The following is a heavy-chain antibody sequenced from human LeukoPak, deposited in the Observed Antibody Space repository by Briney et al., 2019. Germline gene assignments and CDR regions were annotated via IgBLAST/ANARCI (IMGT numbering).Heavy chain of an antibody. J-gene: IGHJ6*02. D-gene: IGHD1-14*01. CDR3: ARDLSEYYGMDV. Sequence: GGSLRLSCAASGFTFSSYSMNWVRQAPGKGLEWVSSISSSRYIYYADSVKGRFTISRDNAKNSLYLQMNSLRAEDTAVYYCARDLSEYYGMDVWGQGTTVTVSS. V-gene: IGHV3-21*01. CDR1: GFTFSSYS. CDR2: ISSSRYI.